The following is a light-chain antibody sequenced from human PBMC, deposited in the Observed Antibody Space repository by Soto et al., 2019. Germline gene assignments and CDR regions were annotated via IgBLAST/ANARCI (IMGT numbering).Light chain of an antibody. Sequence: DIVMTQSPDSLAVSLGERATINCKSSQSVLYSSNNKNYVAWYQQKPGQPPTLLIYWASTLEDGVPDRFSGSGSGTEFTLTISSLQAEDVAVYYCQQYYVTPLTFGGGTKV. V-gene: IGKV4-1*01. J-gene: IGKJ4*01. CDR2: WAS. CDR3: QQYYVTPLT. CDR1: QSVLYSSNNKNY.